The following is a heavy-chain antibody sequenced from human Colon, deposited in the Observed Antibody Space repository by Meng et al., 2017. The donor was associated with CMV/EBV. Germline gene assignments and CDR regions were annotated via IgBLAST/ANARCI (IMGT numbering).Heavy chain of an antibody. D-gene: IGHD3-22*01. CDR1: GFTFRSYT. V-gene: IGHV3-30*04. CDR2: ITYDGSNN. CDR3: AREQGYYDVRGGFYFDY. J-gene: IGHJ4*02. Sequence: GESLKISCAASGFTFRSYTMHWVRLAPGKGPEWVAVITYDGSNNFYADSVKGRFTISRDNFKNTLYLQMNGLRPEDTAVYYCAREQGYYDVRGGFYFDYWGQGTLVTVSS.